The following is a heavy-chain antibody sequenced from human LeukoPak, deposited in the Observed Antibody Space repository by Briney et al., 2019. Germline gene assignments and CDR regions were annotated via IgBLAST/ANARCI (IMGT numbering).Heavy chain of an antibody. V-gene: IGHV3-30*04. CDR2: ISYDGNNK. CDR3: ARAYDYGSNLYYFDF. J-gene: IGHJ4*02. Sequence: PGGSLRLSCAASGFTFNNYAMFWVRQAQGKGLDWVAGISYDGNNKYYADSVKGRFTISRDNSKNTLYVQMHSLRAEDTAVYFCARAYDYGSNLYYFDFWGQGTGDTVSS. D-gene: IGHD4-17*01. CDR1: GFTFNNYA.